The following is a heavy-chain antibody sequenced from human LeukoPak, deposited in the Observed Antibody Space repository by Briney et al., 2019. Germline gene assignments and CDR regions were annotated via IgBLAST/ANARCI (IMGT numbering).Heavy chain of an antibody. J-gene: IGHJ4*02. CDR3: ARGRSTSCFFRY. Sequence: PSETLSLTCTVSGGSISSGGYYWSWIRQHPGKGLEWIGYICYSGSTYYNPSLKSRVTISVDTSKNQFSLKLSSVTAADTAVYYCARGRSTSCFFRYWGQGTLVTVSS. D-gene: IGHD2-2*01. CDR2: ICYSGST. V-gene: IGHV4-31*03. CDR1: GGSISSGGYY.